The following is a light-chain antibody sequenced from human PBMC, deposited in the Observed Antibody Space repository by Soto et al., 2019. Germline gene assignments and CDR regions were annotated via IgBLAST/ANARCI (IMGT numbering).Light chain of an antibody. CDR2: DAS. CDR1: VMISTY. Sequence: EIVLTQSPVTLSLSPGERATLSCRASVMISTYLAWYQQKPGQAPRLLIYDASNRATGVPARFSGSGSGTDYTFTISSLEPEDFAVYYCQECSHWTFGRGTKVEI. V-gene: IGKV3-11*01. CDR3: QECSHWT. J-gene: IGKJ1*01.